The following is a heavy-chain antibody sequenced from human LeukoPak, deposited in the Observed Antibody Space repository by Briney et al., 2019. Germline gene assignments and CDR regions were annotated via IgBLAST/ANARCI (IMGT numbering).Heavy chain of an antibody. V-gene: IGHV4-39*02. CDR3: ARDYSYLRAFDI. CDR1: GDSISGSFFY. J-gene: IGHJ3*02. CDR2: IFYGGNT. D-gene: IGHD2-21*01. Sequence: SETLSLTCSVSGDSISGSFFYWGWIRQPPGKGLEWIGSIFYGGNTSYNPSLKSRVTISVDTSKNQFSLKVDSVTAADTAVYYCARDYSYLRAFDIWGQGTMVTVSS.